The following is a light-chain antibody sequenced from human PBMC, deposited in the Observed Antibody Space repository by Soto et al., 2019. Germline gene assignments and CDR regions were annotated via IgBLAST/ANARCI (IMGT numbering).Light chain of an antibody. J-gene: IGKJ1*01. CDR2: AAS. CDR3: QQYYHWPRT. CDR1: QSVSSN. Sequence: MTQSPSTLSGSVGDRVTITCRASQSVSSNLAWYQQKPGQAPRLLIYAASTRATGIPARFSGSGSGTDFILTITSLQTEDFAVYYCQQYYHWPRTFGQGTKVEIK. V-gene: IGKV3-15*01.